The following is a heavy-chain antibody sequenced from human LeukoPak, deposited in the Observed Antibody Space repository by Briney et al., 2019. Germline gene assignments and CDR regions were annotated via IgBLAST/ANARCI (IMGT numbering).Heavy chain of an antibody. CDR2: IGTAGDT. CDR1: GFTFSSYD. CDR3: ARVRRFGELDY. D-gene: IGHD3-10*01. J-gene: IGHJ4*02. Sequence: GGSLRLSCAASGFTFSSYDMHWVRQATGKGLEWVSAIGTAGDTYYPGSVKGRFTISRENAKNSLYLQMNSLRAGDTAVYYCARVRRFGELDYWGQGTLVIVSS. V-gene: IGHV3-13*01.